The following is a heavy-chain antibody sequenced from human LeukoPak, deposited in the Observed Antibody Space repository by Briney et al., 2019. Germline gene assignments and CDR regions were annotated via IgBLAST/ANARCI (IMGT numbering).Heavy chain of an antibody. Sequence: ASVKVSCKASGYTFTSYGISWVRQAPGQGLEWMGWISAYNGNTNYAQKLRGRVTMTRDMSTSTVYMELNSLRSQDTAVYYCARAWEAVAGNYGVVDYWGQGTLVTVSS. CDR3: ARAWEAVAGNYGVVDY. J-gene: IGHJ4*02. CDR2: ISAYNGNT. V-gene: IGHV1-18*01. CDR1: GYTFTSYG. D-gene: IGHD4-17*01.